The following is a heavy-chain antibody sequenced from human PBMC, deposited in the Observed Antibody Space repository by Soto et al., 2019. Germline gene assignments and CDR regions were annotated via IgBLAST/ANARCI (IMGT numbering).Heavy chain of an antibody. D-gene: IGHD6-19*01. CDR2: IYYSGST. CDR1: GGSIGSGGYY. CDR3: ARRGQWLVEGFDY. J-gene: IGHJ4*02. Sequence: TLSLTCTVSGGSIGSGGYYWSWIRQHPGKGLEWIGYIYYSGSTYYNPSLKSRVTISVDTSKNQFSLKLSSVTAADTAVYYCARRGQWLVEGFDYWGQGTLVTVSS. V-gene: IGHV4-31*03.